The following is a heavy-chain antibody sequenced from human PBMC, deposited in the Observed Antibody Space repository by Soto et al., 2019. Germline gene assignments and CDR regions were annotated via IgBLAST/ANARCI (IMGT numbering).Heavy chain of an antibody. CDR2: IYWDDDK. Sequence: ITLKESGPPLVRPAQTLTLTFAFSGFSLTTTHMGVAWIRQPPGKALEWLALIYWDDDKRYSPSLKNRLAISKDTSRNRVVLTITNMNPEDPGTYFCAHAGDYDLLSFDHWGPETLVTVSS. D-gene: IGHD4-17*01. CDR3: AHAGDYDLLSFDH. J-gene: IGHJ4*02. CDR1: GFSLTTTHMG. V-gene: IGHV2-5*02.